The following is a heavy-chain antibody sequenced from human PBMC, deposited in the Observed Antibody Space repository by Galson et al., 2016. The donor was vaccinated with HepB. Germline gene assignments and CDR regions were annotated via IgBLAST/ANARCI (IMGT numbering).Heavy chain of an antibody. J-gene: IGHJ6*02. CDR1: GFSFSDHY. V-gene: IGHV3-72*01. CDR2: ATNKASGYIT. CDR3: ARGLNGLDV. Sequence: SLRLSCAASGFSFSDHYMNWVRQAPGAGLEWVARATNKASGYITQYGTSARDRFIISRDESESSLYLQMNSLKIEDSAEYYCARGLNGLDVWGRGTAVTVSS.